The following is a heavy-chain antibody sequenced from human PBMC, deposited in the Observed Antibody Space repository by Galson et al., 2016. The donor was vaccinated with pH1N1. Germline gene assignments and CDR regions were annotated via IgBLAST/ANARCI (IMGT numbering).Heavy chain of an antibody. Sequence: PALVKPTQTRTLTCTFSGFSLSTSGVGVGWIRQPPGKALEWRALIYWDADQRHSPSLKRRLTITKDTSKNQVVLKMTNMAPVDTATYYCAHREVTITNAFDVWGQGTMVTVSS. J-gene: IGHJ3*01. D-gene: IGHD5-12*01. CDR1: GFSLSTSGVG. CDR2: IYWDADQ. V-gene: IGHV2-5*02. CDR3: AHREVTITNAFDV.